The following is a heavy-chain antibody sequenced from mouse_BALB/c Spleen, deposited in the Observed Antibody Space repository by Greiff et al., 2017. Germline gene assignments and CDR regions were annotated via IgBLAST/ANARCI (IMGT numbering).Heavy chain of an antibody. Sequence: EVKLMESGPELVKPGASVKMSCKASGYTFTSYVMHWVKQKPGQGLEWIGYINPYNDGTKYNEKFKGKATLTSDKSSSTAYMELSSLTSEDSAVYYCARGIEWRGFAYWGQGTLVTVSA. V-gene: IGHV1-14*01. CDR1: GYTFTSYV. J-gene: IGHJ3*01. CDR3: ARGIEWRGFAY. CDR2: INPYNDGT.